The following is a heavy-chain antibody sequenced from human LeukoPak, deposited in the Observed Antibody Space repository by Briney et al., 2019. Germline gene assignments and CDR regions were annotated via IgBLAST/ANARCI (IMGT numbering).Heavy chain of an antibody. CDR3: AKSAGVATIYFDC. D-gene: IGHD5-12*01. V-gene: IGHV3-23*01. CDR2: IGIDYDR. Sequence: GGPQRLSCTASGLPFGSYAMAWVRQAPGKGLEGGAAIGIDYDRVHEDSVKGRFTISRDNSKSTLYLQMDNLRPEDTAVYFCAKSAGVATIYFDCWGQGALVTVSS. J-gene: IGHJ4*02. CDR1: GLPFGSYA.